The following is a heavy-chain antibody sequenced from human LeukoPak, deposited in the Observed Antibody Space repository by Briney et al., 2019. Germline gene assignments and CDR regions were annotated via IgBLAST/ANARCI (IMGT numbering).Heavy chain of an antibody. D-gene: IGHD6-19*01. CDR2: ISFDGGSE. CDR1: GFTFRSYA. J-gene: IGHJ3*01. Sequence: PGGSLRLSCEASGFTFRSYAMHWVRRAPGRGLEWMAPISFDGGSESYADAVRGRFTISRDNSKNILSLQMSNRTSGDTAFYYCARDLLAFGSGGRFWFALDLWGQGTWVTVSS. CDR3: ARDLLAFGSGGRFWFALDL. V-gene: IGHV3-30*03.